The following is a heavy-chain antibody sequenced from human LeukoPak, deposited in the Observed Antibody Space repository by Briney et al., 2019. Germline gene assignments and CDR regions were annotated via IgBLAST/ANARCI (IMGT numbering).Heavy chain of an antibody. V-gene: IGHV4-31*03. J-gene: IGHJ5*02. CDR2: IYYSGRT. Sequence: SQPLSLTCTVSGRPISHRHYHWTWIRQHPGKGLQRIGYIYYSGRTYYNPSLKSRVTISVDTSKHQFSLKLSSVAAADTAVYYCARSMGWYWFDPWGQGTLVTVSS. CDR3: ARSMGWYWFDP. D-gene: IGHD6-19*01. CDR1: GRPISHRHYH.